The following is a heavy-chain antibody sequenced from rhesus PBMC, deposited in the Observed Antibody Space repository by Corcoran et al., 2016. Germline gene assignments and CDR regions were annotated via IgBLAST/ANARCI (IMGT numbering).Heavy chain of an antibody. V-gene: IGHV4-80*01. CDR3: ARLTYYYDSGYFDY. CDR1: GGSFSSYW. Sequence: QVQLQESGPGLVKPSETLSLTCAVSGGSFSSYWWSWIRQPQGKGLEWIGEINGNRGSTNYNPSLKSRVTISTDASKNQFSLKLSSVTAADTAVYYCARLTYYYDSGYFDYWGQGVLVTISS. D-gene: IGHD3-28*01. CDR2: INGNRGST. J-gene: IGHJ4*01.